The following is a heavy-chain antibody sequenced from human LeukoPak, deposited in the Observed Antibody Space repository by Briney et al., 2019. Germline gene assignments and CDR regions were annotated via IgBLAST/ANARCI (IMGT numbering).Heavy chain of an antibody. CDR3: ANPPTVTTIRFDP. J-gene: IGHJ5*02. V-gene: IGHV4-39*07. CDR1: GGSISSSSYY. Sequence: SETLSLTCTVSGGSISSSSYYWGWIRQPPGKGLEWIGSIYYSGSTYYNPSLKSRVTISVDTSKNQFSLKLSSVTAADTAVYYCANPPTVTTIRFDPWGQGTLVTVSS. CDR2: IYYSGST. D-gene: IGHD4-17*01.